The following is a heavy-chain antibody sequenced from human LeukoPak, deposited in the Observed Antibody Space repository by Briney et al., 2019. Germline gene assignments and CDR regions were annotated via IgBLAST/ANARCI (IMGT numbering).Heavy chain of an antibody. CDR2: IYYSGST. Sequence: SETLSLTCTVSGGSISSYYWSWIRQPPGKGLEWIGYIYYSGSTNYNPSLKSRVTISVDTPKNQFSLKLSSVTAADTAVYYCARGGYSSSWPLDYWGQGTLVTVSS. D-gene: IGHD6-13*01. CDR1: GGSISSYY. V-gene: IGHV4-59*01. CDR3: ARGGYSSSWPLDY. J-gene: IGHJ4*02.